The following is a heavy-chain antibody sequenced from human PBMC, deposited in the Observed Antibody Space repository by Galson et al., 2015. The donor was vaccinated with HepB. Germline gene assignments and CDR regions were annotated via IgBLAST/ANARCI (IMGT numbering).Heavy chain of an antibody. V-gene: IGHV1-24*01. CDR2: FDPEGGET. CDR3: ATDKRLIRFLEWPTMVGGFDY. D-gene: IGHD3-3*01. Sequence: SVKVSCKVSGYTLTELSMHWVRQAPGKGLEWMGGFDPEGGETIYAQKFQGRVTMTEDTSTDTAYMELSSLRSEDTAVYYCATDKRLIRFLEWPTMVGGFDYWGQGTLVTVSS. J-gene: IGHJ4*02. CDR1: GYTLTELS.